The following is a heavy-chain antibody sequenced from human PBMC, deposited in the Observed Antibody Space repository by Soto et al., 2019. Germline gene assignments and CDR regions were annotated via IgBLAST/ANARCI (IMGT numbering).Heavy chain of an antibody. CDR3: ARDRVVVVVAATGDKDYYYYGMDV. J-gene: IGHJ6*02. V-gene: IGHV3-21*01. CDR1: GFTFSSYS. D-gene: IGHD2-15*01. Sequence: GGSLRLSCAASGFTFSSYSMNWVRQAPGKGLEWVSSISSSSSYIYYADSVKGRFTISRDNAKNSLYLQMNSLRAEDTAVYYCARDRVVVVVAATGDKDYYYYGMDVWGQGTTVTVSS. CDR2: ISSSSSYI.